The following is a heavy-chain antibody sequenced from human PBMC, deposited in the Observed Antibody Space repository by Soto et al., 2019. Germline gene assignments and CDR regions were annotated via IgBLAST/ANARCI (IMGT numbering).Heavy chain of an antibody. V-gene: IGHV3-33*01. Sequence: QVQLVESGGGVVQPGRSLRLSCAASGFTFSSYGMHWVRQAPGKGLEWVAVIWYDGSNKYYADSVKGRFTISRDNSKNTRYLQMNSVIAEGTAVYYCAREEEGPAITGAFWDYWGQGTLVTVSS. D-gene: IGHD3-10*01. CDR2: IWYDGSNK. J-gene: IGHJ4*02. CDR3: AREEEGPAITGAFWDY. CDR1: GFTFSSYG.